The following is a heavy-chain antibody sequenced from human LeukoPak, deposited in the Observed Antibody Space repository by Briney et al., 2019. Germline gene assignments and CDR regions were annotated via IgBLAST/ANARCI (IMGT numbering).Heavy chain of an antibody. Sequence: SETLSLTCAFYGGSFSGYYWSWIRQPPGKGLEWIGEINHSGSTNYNPSLKSRVTISVDTSKNQFSLKLSSVTAANTAVYYCARRIRLRWYTFDYWGQGTPGTVSS. CDR1: GGSFSGYY. CDR3: ARRIRLRWYTFDY. CDR2: INHSGST. J-gene: IGHJ4*02. V-gene: IGHV4-34*01. D-gene: IGHD4-23*01.